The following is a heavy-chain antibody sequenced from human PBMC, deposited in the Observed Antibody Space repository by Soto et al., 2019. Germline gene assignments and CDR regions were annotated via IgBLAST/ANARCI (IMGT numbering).Heavy chain of an antibody. Sequence: QVQLVQSGAEVKKPGASVKVSCKASGYTFTNSYIHWVSQAPGQGLEWMALLNPNGGSTNYAQNFQGRVTVTRDTSTSTVYMELTSLTSEDTAVYYCARNLAAGDYWGQGTLVTVSS. CDR1: GYTFTNSY. CDR3: ARNLAAGDY. D-gene: IGHD6-13*01. V-gene: IGHV1-46*01. J-gene: IGHJ4*02. CDR2: LNPNGGST.